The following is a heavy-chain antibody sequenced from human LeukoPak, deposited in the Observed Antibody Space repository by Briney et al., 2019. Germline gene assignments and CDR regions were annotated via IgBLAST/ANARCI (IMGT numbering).Heavy chain of an antibody. CDR1: GGSISSYY. V-gene: IGHV4-34*01. Sequence: PSETLSLTCTVSGGSISSYYWSWIRQPPGKGLEWIGEINHSGSTNYNPSLKSRVTISVDTSKNQFSLKLSSVTAADTAVYYCARRVPRDYYDSSGYPYYYYGMDVWGQGTTVTVSS. CDR2: INHSGST. J-gene: IGHJ6*02. D-gene: IGHD3-22*01. CDR3: ARRVPRDYYDSSGYPYYYYGMDV.